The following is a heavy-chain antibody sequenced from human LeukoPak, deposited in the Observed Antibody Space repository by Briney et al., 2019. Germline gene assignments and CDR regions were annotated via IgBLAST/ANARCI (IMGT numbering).Heavy chain of an antibody. J-gene: IGHJ4*02. CDR3: ARNFRDGYNNSFDY. CDR2: ISYDGSYK. CDR1: GFTFSSYA. D-gene: IGHD5-24*01. Sequence: WGSLRLSCAASGFTFSSYAMHWVRQAPGKGLEWVAVISYDGSYKYCADSVKGRFTISRDNSKNTLYLQMNSLRAEDTAVYYCARNFRDGYNNSFDYWGQGTLVTVSS. V-gene: IGHV3-30*04.